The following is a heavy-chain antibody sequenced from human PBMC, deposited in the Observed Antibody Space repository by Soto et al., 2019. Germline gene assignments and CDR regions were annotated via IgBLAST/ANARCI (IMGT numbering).Heavy chain of an antibody. V-gene: IGHV3-23*01. D-gene: IGHD1-26*01. CDR2: ISGSGGST. CDR1: GFTFSSYA. J-gene: IGHJ4*02. CDR3: ALQKWGARSPFDY. Sequence: EVQLLESGGGLVQPGGSLRLSCAASGFTFSSYAMSWVRQAPGKGLEWVSAISGSGGSTYYADSVKGRFTISRDNSKNTLYLQMNSLRAEDTAVYYCALQKWGARSPFDYWGQGTLVTVSS.